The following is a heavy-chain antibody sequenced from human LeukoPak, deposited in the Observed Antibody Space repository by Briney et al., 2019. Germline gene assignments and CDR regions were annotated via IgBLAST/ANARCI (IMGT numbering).Heavy chain of an antibody. J-gene: IGHJ5*02. Sequence: SETLSLTCTVSGGSISSYYWSWIRQPAGKGLEWIGRIYTSGSTNYNPFLKSRVTMSVDTSKNQFSLKLSSVTAADTAVYYCARLPKSGSGRQGWFDPWGQGTLVTVSS. D-gene: IGHD3-10*01. CDR3: ARLPKSGSGRQGWFDP. CDR2: IYTSGST. V-gene: IGHV4-4*07. CDR1: GGSISSYY.